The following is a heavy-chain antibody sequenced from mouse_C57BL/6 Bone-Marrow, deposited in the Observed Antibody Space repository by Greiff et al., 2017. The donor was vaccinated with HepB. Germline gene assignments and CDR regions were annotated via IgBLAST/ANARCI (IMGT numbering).Heavy chain of an antibody. CDR1: GYAFSSSW. V-gene: IGHV1-82*01. Sequence: VQLQQSGPELVKPGASVKISCKASGYAFSSSWMNWVKQRPGKGLEWIGRIYPGDGDTNYNGKFKGKATLTADKSSSTAYMQLSSLTSEDSAVYFCARGRSLGCGFAYWGQGTLVTVSA. CDR3: ARGRSLGCGFAY. CDR2: IYPGDGDT. D-gene: IGHD3-3*01. J-gene: IGHJ3*01.